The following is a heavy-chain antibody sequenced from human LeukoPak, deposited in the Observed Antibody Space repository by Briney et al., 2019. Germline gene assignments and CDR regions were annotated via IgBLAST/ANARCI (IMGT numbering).Heavy chain of an antibody. CDR2: IYYSEIT. V-gene: IGHV4-59*01. Sequence: TSASLSLTFTVSGPSISSYDSSCIRQPPGKGLEWIGYIYYSEITNYNPSLKSRVSISVDTSKNQFSLKLSSVTAADTAVYYCARGRSSSWLLDYWGERTLVTVSS. CDR1: GPSISSYD. J-gene: IGHJ4*02. CDR3: ARGRSSSWLLDY. D-gene: IGHD6-13*01.